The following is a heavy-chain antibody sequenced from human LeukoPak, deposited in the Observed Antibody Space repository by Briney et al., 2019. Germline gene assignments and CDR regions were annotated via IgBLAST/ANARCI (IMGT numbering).Heavy chain of an antibody. CDR3: ASAWHLGIVVVMLDS. Sequence: GALRLSCAASEFTFSRYAMHWVRQAPGKGLEWVAVISYDGTHKDYADSVKGRFTISRDNSKNTLYLQMNSLRVEDTAVYYCASAWHLGIVVVMLDSWGQGTLVTVSS. V-gene: IGHV3-30*04. CDR1: EFTFSRYA. D-gene: IGHD3-22*01. CDR2: ISYDGTHK. J-gene: IGHJ4*02.